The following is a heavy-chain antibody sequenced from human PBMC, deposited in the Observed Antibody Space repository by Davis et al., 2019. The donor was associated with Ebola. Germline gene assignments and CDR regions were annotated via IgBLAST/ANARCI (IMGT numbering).Heavy chain of an antibody. Sequence: GGSLRLSCAASGFTLSSYAMHWVRQAPGKGLEWVAFIRYDGSKKYYADSVKGRFTISRDNSKNTVYLQMNSLRAADAAVYYCARDGCSSTSCLYYYYGMDVWGKGTTVTVSS. V-gene: IGHV3-30*02. CDR2: IRYDGSKK. J-gene: IGHJ6*04. D-gene: IGHD2-2*01. CDR3: ARDGCSSTSCLYYYYGMDV. CDR1: GFTLSSYA.